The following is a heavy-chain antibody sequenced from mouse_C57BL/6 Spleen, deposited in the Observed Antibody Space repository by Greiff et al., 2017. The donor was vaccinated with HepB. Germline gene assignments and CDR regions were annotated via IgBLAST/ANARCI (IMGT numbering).Heavy chain of an antibody. Sequence: QVQLQQPGAELVRPGTSVKLSCKASGYTFTSYWMHWVKQRPGQGLEWIGVIDPSDSYTNYNQKFKGKATLTVDTSSSTAYMQLSSLTSEDSAVYDCALTGTSWFAYWGQGTLVTVSA. V-gene: IGHV1-59*01. CDR1: GYTFTSYW. CDR3: ALTGTSWFAY. J-gene: IGHJ3*01. CDR2: IDPSDSYT. D-gene: IGHD4-1*01.